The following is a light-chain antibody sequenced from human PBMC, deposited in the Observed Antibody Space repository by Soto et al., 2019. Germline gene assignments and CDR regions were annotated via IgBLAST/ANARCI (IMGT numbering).Light chain of an antibody. CDR1: SSDVGGYNY. CDR2: DVS. Sequence: ALTQPASVSGSPGQSITISCTGTSSDVGGYNYVSWYQQHPGKAPKLMIYDVSNRPSGVSNRFSGSKSGNTASLTISGLQAEDEADYYCSSYTSSSPPDVFGTGTKVPVL. CDR3: SSYTSSSPPDV. V-gene: IGLV2-14*01. J-gene: IGLJ1*01.